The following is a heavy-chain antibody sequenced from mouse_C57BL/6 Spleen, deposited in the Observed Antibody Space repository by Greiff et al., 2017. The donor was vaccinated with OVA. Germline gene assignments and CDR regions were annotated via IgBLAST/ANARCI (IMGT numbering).Heavy chain of an antibody. V-gene: IGHV2-2*01. D-gene: IGHD4-1*01. Sequence: VQRVESGPGLVQPSQSLSITCTVSGFSLTSYGVHWVRQSPGKGLEWLGVIWSGGSTDYNADFISRLSISKDNSKSQVFFKMNSLQADDTAIDYCARSWDWYFDVWGTGTTVTVSS. CDR1: GFSLTSYG. J-gene: IGHJ1*03. CDR3: ARSWDWYFDV. CDR2: IWSGGST.